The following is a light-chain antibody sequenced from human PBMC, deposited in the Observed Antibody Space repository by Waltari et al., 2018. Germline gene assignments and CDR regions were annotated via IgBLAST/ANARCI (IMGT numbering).Light chain of an antibody. Sequence: DTQMPQSPPTLSASVGDPVTITCRASLSIGPWLAWYQQKPGKAPKRLIYRASILQGGVPSRFSGSGSVTDFTLTISGLQPDDFATYYCQQYNSYWTFGQGTKVE. CDR2: RAS. CDR3: QQYNSYWT. J-gene: IGKJ1*01. CDR1: LSIGPW. V-gene: IGKV1-5*03.